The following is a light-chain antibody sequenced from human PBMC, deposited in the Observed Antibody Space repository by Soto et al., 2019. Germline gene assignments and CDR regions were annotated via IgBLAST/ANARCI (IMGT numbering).Light chain of an antibody. CDR2: DAS. J-gene: IGKJ1*01. Sequence: IVLTQSSATLSLSPVERATVSCRARQYVSSFLAWYQQKAGQAPRLLIYDASHRATGIPARFSGSGSGTDFTLTINSLEPEDFALYYCQQRYNWPPTFGQGTKVDNK. V-gene: IGKV3-11*01. CDR1: QYVSSF. CDR3: QQRYNWPPT.